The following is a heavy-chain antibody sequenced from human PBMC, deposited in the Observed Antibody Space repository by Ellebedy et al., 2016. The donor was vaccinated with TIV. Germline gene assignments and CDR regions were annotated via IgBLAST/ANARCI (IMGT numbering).Heavy chain of an antibody. J-gene: IGHJ6*02. Sequence: MPSETLSLTCAVYGGSFSGYYWSWIRQPPGKGLEWIGEINHSGSTNYNPSLKSRVTISVDTSKNQFSLKLSSVTAADTAVYYCARGRRSHYGMDVWGQGTTVTVSS. CDR2: INHSGST. CDR1: GGSFSGYY. CDR3: ARGRRSHYGMDV. V-gene: IGHV4-34*01.